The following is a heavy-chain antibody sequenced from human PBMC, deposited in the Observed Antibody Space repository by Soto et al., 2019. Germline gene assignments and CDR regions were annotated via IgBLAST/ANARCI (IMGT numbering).Heavy chain of an antibody. D-gene: IGHD6-19*01. Sequence: SETLSLTCTVSGGSISGHYWIWIRQSPGKRLEWIGYIFYTGSTNYNSSLESRVTLSVDTSKNQFSLRLSSVTAADTAVYYCARVGSSGWSPDYWGQGTLVTVSS. V-gene: IGHV4-59*11. CDR1: GGSISGHY. CDR2: IFYTGST. CDR3: ARVGSSGWSPDY. J-gene: IGHJ4*02.